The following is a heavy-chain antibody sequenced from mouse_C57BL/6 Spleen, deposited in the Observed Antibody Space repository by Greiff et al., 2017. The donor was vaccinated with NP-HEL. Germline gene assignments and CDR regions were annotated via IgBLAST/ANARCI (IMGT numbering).Heavy chain of an antibody. Sequence: QVQLQQPGTELVKPGASVTLSCKASGYTFTSYWMHWVTQSPGQGLEWIGNINPSNGGTNYNEKFKSKATLTVDNSSSTAYMQLSSLTSEDSAVYDCARSYSNWYFDVWGTGTTVTVSS. CDR2: INPSNGGT. CDR1: GYTFTSYW. V-gene: IGHV1-53*01. J-gene: IGHJ1*03. CDR3: ARSYSNWYFDV. D-gene: IGHD2-5*01.